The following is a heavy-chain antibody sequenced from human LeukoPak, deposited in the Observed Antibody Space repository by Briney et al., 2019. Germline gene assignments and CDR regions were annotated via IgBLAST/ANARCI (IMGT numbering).Heavy chain of an antibody. D-gene: IGHD3-9*01. CDR1: GGSISSYY. J-gene: IGHJ6*02. CDR3: AREGPWGGYDILTGYYDYYYYGMDV. CDR2: IYTSGST. V-gene: IGHV4-4*07. Sequence: SETLSLTSTVSGGSISSYYWSWIRQPAGKGLEWIGRIYTSGSTNYNPPLKSRVTMSVDTSKNQFSLKLSSVTAADTAVYYCAREGPWGGYDILTGYYDYYYYGMDVWGQGTTVTVSS.